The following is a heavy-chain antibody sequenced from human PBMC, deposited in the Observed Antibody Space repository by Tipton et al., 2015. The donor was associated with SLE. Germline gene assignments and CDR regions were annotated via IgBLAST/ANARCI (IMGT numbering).Heavy chain of an antibody. D-gene: IGHD2-15*01. J-gene: IGHJ3*02. Sequence: SLRLSCEASGFSVSGHYMSWVRQAPGKGLEWVSVLYSGDIPYYADSVRGRFTISRDNSKNTLFLQMNSLRPEDTAVYYCARDPIHDDYSLGAFDIWGQGTLVTVSS. CDR3: ARDPIHDDYSLGAFDI. V-gene: IGHV3-53*05. CDR1: GFSVSGHY. CDR2: LYSGDIP.